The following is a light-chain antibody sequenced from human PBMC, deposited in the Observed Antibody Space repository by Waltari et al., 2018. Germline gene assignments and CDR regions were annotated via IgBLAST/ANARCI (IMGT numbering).Light chain of an antibody. CDR2: GSS. Sequence: EIVLTQSPRTLSLSLGERATPSCRASQSVRSSYFAWYQQKPGQAPRLLIYGSSSRATGIADRCSGRGSGTDFTLTISRLEPEDFAVYYYQQYGYSPLYTFGHGTKLEIK. J-gene: IGKJ2*01. CDR1: QSVRSSY. V-gene: IGKV3-20*01. CDR3: QQYGYSPLYT.